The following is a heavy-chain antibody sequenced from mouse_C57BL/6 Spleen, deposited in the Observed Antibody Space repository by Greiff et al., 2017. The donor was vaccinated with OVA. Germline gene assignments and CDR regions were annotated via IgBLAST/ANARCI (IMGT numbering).Heavy chain of an antibody. CDR1: GYTFTSYW. J-gene: IGHJ3*01. CDR2: INPSNGGT. V-gene: IGHV1-53*01. CDR3: AREGIYDGYYTFAY. Sequence: QVQLQQPGTELVKPGASVKLSCKASGYTFTSYWMPWVKQRPGQGLEWIGNINPSNGGTNYNEKFKSKATLTVDQSSSTAYMQLSSLTSEDSAVYYCAREGIYDGYYTFAYWGQGTLVTVSA. D-gene: IGHD2-3*01.